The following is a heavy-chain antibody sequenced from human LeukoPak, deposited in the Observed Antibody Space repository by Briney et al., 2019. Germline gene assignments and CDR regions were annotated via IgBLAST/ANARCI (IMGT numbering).Heavy chain of an antibody. V-gene: IGHV4-39*01. Sequence: PSETLSLTCTVSGGSISSSSYYWGWIRQPPGKGLEWIGSIYYGGSTYYNPSLKSRVTISVDTSKNQFSLKLSSVTAADTAVYYCARPTTYYYDSSGYTDAFDIWGQGTMVTVSS. CDR2: IYYGGST. CDR3: ARPTTYYYDSSGYTDAFDI. J-gene: IGHJ3*02. D-gene: IGHD3-22*01. CDR1: GGSISSSSYY.